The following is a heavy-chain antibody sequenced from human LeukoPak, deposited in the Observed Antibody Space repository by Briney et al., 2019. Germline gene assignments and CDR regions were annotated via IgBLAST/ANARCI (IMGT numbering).Heavy chain of an antibody. CDR3: ARGTGYSVFDI. V-gene: IGHV3-74*01. CDR2: INSDGSST. CDR1: GFTFSSYW. Sequence: GGSLRLSCAASGFTFSSYWMHCVRQAPGKGLFWVSRINSDGSSTSYADSVKGRFTISRDNAKNTLYLQMNSLRAEDTAVYYCARGTGYSVFDIWGQGTMVTVSS. D-gene: IGHD1-26*01. J-gene: IGHJ3*02.